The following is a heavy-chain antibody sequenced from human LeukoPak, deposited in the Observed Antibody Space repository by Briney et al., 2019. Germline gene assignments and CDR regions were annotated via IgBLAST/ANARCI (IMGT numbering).Heavy chain of an antibody. CDR1: GYSISSGYY. CDR2: IYHSGST. V-gene: IGHV4-38-2*02. CDR3: ARLPLGYCSSTSCYAAENWFDP. D-gene: IGHD2-2*01. Sequence: PSETLSLTCTVSGYSISSGYYWGWIRQPPGKGLEWIGSIYHSGSTYYNPSLKSRVTISVDTSKNQFSLKLSSVTAADTAVYYCARLPLGYCSSTSCYAAENWFDPWGQGTLVTVSS. J-gene: IGHJ5*02.